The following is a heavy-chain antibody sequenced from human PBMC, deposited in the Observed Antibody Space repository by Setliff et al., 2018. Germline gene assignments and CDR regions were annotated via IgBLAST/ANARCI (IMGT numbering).Heavy chain of an antibody. CDR1: GFTFRNAW. Sequence: LRLSCAVSGFTFRNAWMSWVRQAPGKGLEWVGRIKSIDEGGTTDYPAPVKDRFTISRDDSKNTVYLQMNSLNADDTAVYHCALAYCRSTTCHPLYYWGQGTLVTVSS. D-gene: IGHD2-2*01. CDR3: ALAYCRSTTCHPLYY. V-gene: IGHV3-15*01. CDR2: IKSIDEGGTT. J-gene: IGHJ4*02.